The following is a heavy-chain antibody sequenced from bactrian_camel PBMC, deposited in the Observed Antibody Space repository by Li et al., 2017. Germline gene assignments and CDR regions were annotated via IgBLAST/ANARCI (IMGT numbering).Heavy chain of an antibody. D-gene: IGHD1*01. Sequence: HVQLVESGGGSVQTGGSLRLSCAASGDHISTYFKTYCMAWFRQGPAKEREGVALIDTNGATTYADSVKGRFTISQDDTKSSVYLEITMLEPEDTAVYYCAAGFSGLLKAWETLSRWSYWGQGTQVTVS. CDR2: IDTNGAT. CDR3: AAGFSGLLKAWETLSRWSY. CDR1: GDHISTYFKTYC. V-gene: IGHV3S53*01. J-gene: IGHJ4*01.